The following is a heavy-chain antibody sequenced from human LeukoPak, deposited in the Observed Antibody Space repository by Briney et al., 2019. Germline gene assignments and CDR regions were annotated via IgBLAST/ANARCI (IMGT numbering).Heavy chain of an antibody. D-gene: IGHD6-13*01. Sequence: ASVKVSCKASGYTFTSYGISWVRQAPGQGPEWMGWVSDFSVLKVNPHYVQKLQGRVTMTTDTSTSTAYMELRSLRSDDTAVYYCARGLSIAAAGTQVHYYGMDVWGQGTTVTVSS. CDR1: GYTFTSYG. CDR3: ARGLSIAAAGTQVHYYGMDV. V-gene: IGHV1-18*01. CDR2: VSDFSVLKVNP. J-gene: IGHJ6*02.